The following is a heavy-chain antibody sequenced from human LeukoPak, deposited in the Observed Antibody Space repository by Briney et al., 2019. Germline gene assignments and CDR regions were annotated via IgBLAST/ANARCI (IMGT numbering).Heavy chain of an antibody. D-gene: IGHD2-2*02. CDR2: IYYSGST. J-gene: IGHJ3*02. CDR3: ARFGYCSSTSCYRAFDI. Sequence: ASETLSLTCTVSGGSISSYYWSWIRQPPGKGLEWIGYIYYSGSTNYNPSLKSRVTISVDTSKSQFSLKLSSVTAADTAVYYCARFGYCSSTSCYRAFDIWGQGTMVTVTS. CDR1: GGSISSYY. V-gene: IGHV4-59*01.